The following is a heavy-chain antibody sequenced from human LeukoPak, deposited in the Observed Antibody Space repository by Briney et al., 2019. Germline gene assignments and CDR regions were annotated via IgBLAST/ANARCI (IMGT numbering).Heavy chain of an antibody. J-gene: IGHJ4*02. D-gene: IGHD1-26*01. V-gene: IGHV3-74*01. CDR2: INSDGSST. CDR3: ARPKYSGSYYCDY. CDR1: GFTFSSYW. Sequence: GGSPRLSCAASGFTFSSYWMRWVRQAPGKGLMWVSRINSDGSSTSYADSVKGRFTISRDNAENSLYLQMNSLRDEDTAVYYCARPKYSGSYYCDYWGQGTLVTVSS.